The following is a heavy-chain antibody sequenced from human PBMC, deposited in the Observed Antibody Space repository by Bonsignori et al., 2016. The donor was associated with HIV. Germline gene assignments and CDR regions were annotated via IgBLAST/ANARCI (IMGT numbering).Heavy chain of an antibody. D-gene: IGHD1-14*01. CDR3: AKDPGATAPGWFDS. J-gene: IGHJ5*01. Sequence: GESLKISCAASGFTFSSSAMHWVRQAPGKGLEWVALIWYDGSNKYYADAVKGRFTISRDNFKNTLYLQMNSLTAEDTAVYYCAKDPGATAPGWFDSWGQGTLVTVSS. V-gene: IGHV3-33*06. CDR1: GFTFSSSA. CDR2: IWYDGSNK.